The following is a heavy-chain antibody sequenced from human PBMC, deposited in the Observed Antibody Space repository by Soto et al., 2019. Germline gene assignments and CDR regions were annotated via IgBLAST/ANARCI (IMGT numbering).Heavy chain of an antibody. J-gene: IGHJ4*02. Sequence: SVKISCKTSGHACSDHYTHGVGQAPLQCLDWMGWINPNSGGTGYAEKFQGRVTITRDTSISTAYMELNRLNSDDTAVYYCAKDAGSYWGQGAMVTV. V-gene: IGHV1-2*02. D-gene: IGHD3-10*01. CDR1: GHACSDHY. CDR3: AKDAGSY. CDR2: INPNSGGT.